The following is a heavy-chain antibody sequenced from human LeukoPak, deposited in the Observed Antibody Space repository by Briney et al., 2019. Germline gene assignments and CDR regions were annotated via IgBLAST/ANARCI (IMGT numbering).Heavy chain of an antibody. Sequence: PGGSLRLSCAASGFTFSSYAMSWVRQAPGKGLEWVSAISGSGGSTYYADSVKGRFTISRDNSKNTLYLQMNSLRAEDTAVYYCANSQTPKDTDYYDRSGYHPFDYWGQGTLVTVSS. D-gene: IGHD3-22*01. V-gene: IGHV3-23*01. CDR3: ANSQTPKDTDYYDRSGYHPFDY. CDR2: ISGSGGST. J-gene: IGHJ4*02. CDR1: GFTFSSYA.